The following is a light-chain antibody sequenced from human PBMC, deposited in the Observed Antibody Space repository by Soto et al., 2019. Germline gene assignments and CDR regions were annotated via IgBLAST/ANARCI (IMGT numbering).Light chain of an antibody. CDR3: QQYNKWPRT. Sequence: EIVLTQSPATLSLSPGERATLSCRGSQSVRSHLVWYQQKPGQAPRLLIYEASNRATGIPARCSGSGSGTEFTLTISILQSEDFAVYYCQQYNKWPRTFGQGTKVDIK. CDR1: QSVRSH. CDR2: EAS. J-gene: IGKJ1*01. V-gene: IGKV3D-15*03.